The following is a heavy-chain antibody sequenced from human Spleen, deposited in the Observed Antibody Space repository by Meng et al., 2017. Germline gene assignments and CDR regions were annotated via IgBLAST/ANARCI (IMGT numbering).Heavy chain of an antibody. CDR2: IRGKAYGGTT. Sequence: GESLKISCTGSGFTFGDYAMSWVRQAPGKGLEWVGFIRGKAYGGTTEYAASVKGRFTISRDDFKSSAFLQMNSLKPEDTAVYYCTRASLTLVRGVTVDYYFGMDVWGQGTTVTVSS. D-gene: IGHD3-10*01. CDR3: TRASLTLVRGVTVDYYFGMDV. J-gene: IGHJ6*02. CDR1: GFTFGDYA. V-gene: IGHV3-49*04.